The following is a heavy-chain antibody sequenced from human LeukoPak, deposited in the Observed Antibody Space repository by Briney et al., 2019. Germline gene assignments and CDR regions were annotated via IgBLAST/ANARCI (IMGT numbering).Heavy chain of an antibody. CDR3: AKDLGPYGDYVWGA. D-gene: IGHD4-17*01. CDR2: INVSGGGT. J-gene: IGHJ3*01. V-gene: IGHV3-23*01. CDR1: GFTFSSYA. Sequence: GGSLRLSCAASGFTFSSYAMSWVRQAPGKGLEWVSAINVSGGGTYYADSVKGRFTISRDNSKNTLYLQMNSLRAEDTAVYYCAKDLGPYGDYVWGAWGQGTMVTVSS.